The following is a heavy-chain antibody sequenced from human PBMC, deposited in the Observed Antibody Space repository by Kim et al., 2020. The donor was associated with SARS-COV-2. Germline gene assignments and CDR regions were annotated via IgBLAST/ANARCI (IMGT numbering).Heavy chain of an antibody. CDR2: ISSSSSYI. V-gene: IGHV3-21*01. Sequence: GGSLRLSCAASGFTFSSYSMNWVRQAPGKGLEWVSSISSSSSYIYYADSVKGRFTISRDNAKNSLYLQMNSLRAEDTAVYYCVRVEMATTALDYWGQGTLVTVSS. D-gene: IGHD5-12*01. CDR1: GFTFSSYS. CDR3: VRVEMATTALDY. J-gene: IGHJ4*02.